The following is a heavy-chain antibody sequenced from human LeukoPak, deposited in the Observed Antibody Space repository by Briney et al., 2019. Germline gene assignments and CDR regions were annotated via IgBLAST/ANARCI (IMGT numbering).Heavy chain of an antibody. CDR2: INPHSGGT. V-gene: IGHV1-2*02. CDR1: GYTFTSYY. D-gene: IGHD1-26*01. Sequence: ASVKVSCKASGYTFTSYYMHWVRQAPGQGLEWMGWINPHSGGTNYAQKFQGRVTMTRDTSISTAYMELSRLRSDDTAVYYCARANGGSYLYYYYYMDVWGKGTTVTVSS. J-gene: IGHJ6*03. CDR3: ARANGGSYLYYYYYMDV.